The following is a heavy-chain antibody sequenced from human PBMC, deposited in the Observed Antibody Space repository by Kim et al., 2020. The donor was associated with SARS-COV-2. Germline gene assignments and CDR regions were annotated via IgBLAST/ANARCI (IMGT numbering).Heavy chain of an antibody. CDR1: GFTFTNYV. CDR2: INAGNGNT. D-gene: IGHD2-2*01. V-gene: IGHV1-3*01. J-gene: IGHJ3*02. Sequence: ASVKVSCKASGFTFTNYVIHWVRQAPGQRLEWMGWINAGNGNTKYSQKFQGRVTITRDSSASAAYMELSSLRSEDTAIYYCGRGEIGYCSSTTCSDAFDIWGPGTMVTVSS. CDR3: GRGEIGYCSSTTCSDAFDI.